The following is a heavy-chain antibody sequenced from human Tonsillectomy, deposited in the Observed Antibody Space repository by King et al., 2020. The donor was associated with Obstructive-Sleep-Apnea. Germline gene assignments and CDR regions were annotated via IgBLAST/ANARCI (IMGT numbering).Heavy chain of an antibody. CDR2: IYYRGST. J-gene: IGHJ4*02. CDR3: ARDDYGDNSRYFDY. V-gene: IGHV4-39*07. CDR1: GGSISSSIYS. D-gene: IGHD4-23*01. Sequence: QLQESGPGLVEPSETLSITCTASGGSISSSIYSWGWIRRPPGKVLELLGSIYYRGSTYYNPSLKSRGTISLATSKNQFSLKLSSVTAADTAVYYCARDDYGDNSRYFDYWGQGSLVTVSS.